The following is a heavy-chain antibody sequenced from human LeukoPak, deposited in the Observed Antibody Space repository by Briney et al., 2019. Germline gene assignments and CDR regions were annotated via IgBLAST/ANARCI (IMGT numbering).Heavy chain of an antibody. CDR2: IYYSGST. CDR1: GGSISSSSYY. CDR3: ASGRITMVRGVITRAYFDY. Sequence: SETLSLTCTVSGGSISSSSYYWGWIRQPPGKGLEWIGSIYYSGSTYYNPSLKSRVTISVDTSKNQFSPKLSSVTAADTAVYYCASGRITMVRGVITRAYFDYWGQGTLVTVSS. V-gene: IGHV4-39*01. D-gene: IGHD3-10*01. J-gene: IGHJ4*02.